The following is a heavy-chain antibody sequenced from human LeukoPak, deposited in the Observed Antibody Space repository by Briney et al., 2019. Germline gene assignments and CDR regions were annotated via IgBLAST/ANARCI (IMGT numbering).Heavy chain of an antibody. J-gene: IGHJ4*02. CDR3: ATRLG. Sequence: PGGSLRLSCAASGFTFRNYWMSWVRQAPGKGLEWVANIKEDGSEKNYVDSVKGRFTISRDNADNSLSLQMNSLRVEDTAVYYCATRLGWGQGTLVTVSS. CDR2: IKEDGSEK. V-gene: IGHV3-7*01. CDR1: GFTFRNYW.